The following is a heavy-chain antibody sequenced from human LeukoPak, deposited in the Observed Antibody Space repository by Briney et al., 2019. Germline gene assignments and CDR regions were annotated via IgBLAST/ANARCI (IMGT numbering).Heavy chain of an antibody. V-gene: IGHV3-64*01. CDR1: GFTFSSYA. Sequence: PGGSLRLSCAASGFTFSSYAMHWVRQAPGKGLEYVSAISSNGGSTYYANSVKGRFTISRDNSKNTLYLQMGSLRAEDMAVYYCARSLEWLLTYYYYYYMDVWSKGTTVTVSS. J-gene: IGHJ6*03. CDR2: ISSNGGST. CDR3: ARSLEWLLTYYYYYYMDV. D-gene: IGHD3-3*01.